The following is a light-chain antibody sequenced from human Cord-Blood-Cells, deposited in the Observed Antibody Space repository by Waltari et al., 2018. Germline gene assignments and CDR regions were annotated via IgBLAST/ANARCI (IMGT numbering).Light chain of an antibody. J-gene: IGKJ2*01. CDR1: QSVSSN. V-gene: IGKV3-15*01. Sequence: EIVMTQSPATLSVSPGERANLSCRASQSVSSNLAWYQQKPGQAPRLLIYGASTRATGIPGGVSGSGSGTEFTLTISSLQSEDFAVYYCQQYNNWSPYTFGQGTKLEIK. CDR3: QQYNNWSPYT. CDR2: GAS.